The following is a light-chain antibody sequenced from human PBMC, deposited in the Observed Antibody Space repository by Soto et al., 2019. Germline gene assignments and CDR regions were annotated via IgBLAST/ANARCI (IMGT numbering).Light chain of an antibody. CDR3: SSYTSSSTEV. CDR1: SSDVGGYNY. CDR2: DVS. J-gene: IGLJ1*01. Sequence: QSALTQPASVSGSPGQSITISCTGTSSDVGGYNYVSWYQHHPGKAPKLVIYDVSNRPSGVSNRFSGSKSGDTASLTISGLQAEDEADYYCSSYTSSSTEVFGTGTRSPS. V-gene: IGLV2-14*03.